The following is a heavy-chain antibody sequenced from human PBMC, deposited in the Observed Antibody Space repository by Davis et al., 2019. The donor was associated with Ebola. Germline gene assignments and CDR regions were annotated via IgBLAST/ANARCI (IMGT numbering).Heavy chain of an antibody. J-gene: IGHJ4*02. D-gene: IGHD6-19*01. CDR3: AREGYSSGWYDFDY. Sequence: GGSLRLSCAASGFTFSNYDMHWVRQATGKGLEWVSGIGTAGGTYYPGSVKGRFTISRENAKNSLYLQMNSLRAGDTAVYYCAREGYSSGWYDFDYWGQGTLVTVSS. V-gene: IGHV3-13*01. CDR1: GFTFSNYD. CDR2: IGTAGGT.